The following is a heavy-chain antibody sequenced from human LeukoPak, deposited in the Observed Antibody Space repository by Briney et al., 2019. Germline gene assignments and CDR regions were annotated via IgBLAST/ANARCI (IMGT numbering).Heavy chain of an antibody. J-gene: IGHJ4*02. V-gene: IGHV3-48*03. CDR2: ISSSGSTI. Sequence: GGSLRLSCAASGFTFSSYEMNWVRQAPGKGLEWVSYISSSGSTIYYADSVKGRFTISRDNAKNSLYLQMNSPRAEDTAVYYCARGLGFWSGYYQKQRNDYWGQGTLVTVSS. CDR1: GFTFSSYE. D-gene: IGHD3-3*01. CDR3: ARGLGFWSGYYQKQRNDY.